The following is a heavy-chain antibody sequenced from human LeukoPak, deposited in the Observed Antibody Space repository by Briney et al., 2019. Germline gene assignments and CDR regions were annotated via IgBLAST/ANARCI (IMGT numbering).Heavy chain of an antibody. CDR2: IKQDGSEK. CDR3: ARDGEYGLYSGSYFNWFDP. CDR1: GFTFSSYW. Sequence: PGGSLRLSCAASGFTFSSYWMSWVRQAPGKGLEWVANIKQDGSEKYYVDSVKGRFTISRDNAKNSLYLQMNSLRAEDTAVYYCARDGEYGLYSGSYFNWFDPWGQGTLVTVSS. D-gene: IGHD1-26*01. V-gene: IGHV3-7*01. J-gene: IGHJ5*02.